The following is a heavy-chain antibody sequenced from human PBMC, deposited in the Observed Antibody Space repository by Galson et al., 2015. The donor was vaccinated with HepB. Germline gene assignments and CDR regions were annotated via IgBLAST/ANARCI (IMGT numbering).Heavy chain of an antibody. V-gene: IGHV3-30*18. Sequence: SLRLSCAASGFTFSSYGMHWVRQAPGKGLEWVAVISYDGSNKYYADSVKGRFTISRDNSKNTLYLQMNSLRAEDTAVYYCAKALIAAAGTNYWGQGTLVAVSS. J-gene: IGHJ4*02. D-gene: IGHD6-13*01. CDR1: GFTFSSYG. CDR2: ISYDGSNK. CDR3: AKALIAAAGTNY.